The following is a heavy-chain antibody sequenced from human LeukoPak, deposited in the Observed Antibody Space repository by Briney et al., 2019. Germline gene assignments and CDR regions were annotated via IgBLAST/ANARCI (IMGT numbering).Heavy chain of an antibody. CDR2: INPNSGGT. V-gene: IGHV1-2*02. CDR3: ARRSSSWYWFDP. CDR1: GYTFTGYH. D-gene: IGHD6-13*01. Sequence: ASVKVSCKASGYTFTGYHMHWVRQAPGQGLEWMGWINPNSGGTNYAQKFQGRVTMTRDTSISTAYMELSRLRSDDKAVYYCARRSSSWYWFDPWGQGTLVTVSS. J-gene: IGHJ5*02.